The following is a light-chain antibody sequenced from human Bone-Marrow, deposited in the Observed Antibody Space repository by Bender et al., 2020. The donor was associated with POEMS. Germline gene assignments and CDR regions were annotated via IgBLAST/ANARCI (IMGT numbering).Light chain of an antibody. J-gene: IGLJ3*02. CDR3: STWDDRLSAWL. CDR1: TIGWNP. V-gene: IGLV1-44*01. CDR2: ADD. Sequence: QSVLTQPPSASGTPGQRVTISCSGGTIGWNPINWYQQLPGTAPRLVIYADDRRPSGVPNRFSASKSGSSASLAISGLQSEDAADYYCSTWDDRLSAWLFGGGTELTVL.